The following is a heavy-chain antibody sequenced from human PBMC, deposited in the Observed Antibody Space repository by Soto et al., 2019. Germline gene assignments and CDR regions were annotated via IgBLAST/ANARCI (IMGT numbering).Heavy chain of an antibody. J-gene: IGHJ5*02. CDR2: IYYSGST. CDR3: ARTPRRYCSGGSCFNWFDP. V-gene: IGHV4-39*01. CDR1: GGSISSSSYY. Sequence: SETLSLTCTVSGGSISSSSYYWGWIRQPPGKGLEWIGSIYYSGSTYYNPSLKSRVTISVDTSKNQFSLKLSSVTAADTAVYYCARTPRRYCSGGSCFNWFDPWGQGTLVTVSS. D-gene: IGHD2-15*01.